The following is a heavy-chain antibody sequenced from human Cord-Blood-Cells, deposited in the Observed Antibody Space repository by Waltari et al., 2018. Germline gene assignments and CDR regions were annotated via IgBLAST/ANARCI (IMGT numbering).Heavy chain of an antibody. CDR3: ARQDIVVVPAAIGYFDY. D-gene: IGHD2-2*01. CDR1: GGSISSISYY. J-gene: IGHJ4*02. CDR2: IYYSGST. Sequence: QLQLQESGPGLVKPSETLSLTCTVSGGSISSISYYWGWIRQPPGKGLEWIGSIYYSGSTYYNPSLKSRVTISVDTSKNQFSLKLSSVTAADTAVYYCARQDIVVVPAAIGYFDYWGQGTLVTVSS. V-gene: IGHV4-39*01.